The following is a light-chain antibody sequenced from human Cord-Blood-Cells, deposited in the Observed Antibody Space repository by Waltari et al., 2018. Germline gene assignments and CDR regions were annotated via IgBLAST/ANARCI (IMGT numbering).Light chain of an antibody. CDR3: QQRRT. CDR2: DAS. J-gene: IGKJ3*01. V-gene: IGKV3-11*01. CDR1: QSVSSY. Sequence: EIVLTQSPATLSLSPGERATLPCRASQSVSSYLAWYQQKPGQAPRLLIYDASNRATDIPARFSGSGSGTDFTRTISSLEPEDFAVYYCQQRRTFGPGTKVDIK.